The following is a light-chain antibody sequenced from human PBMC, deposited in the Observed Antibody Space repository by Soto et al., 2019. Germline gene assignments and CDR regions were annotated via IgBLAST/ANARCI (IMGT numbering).Light chain of an antibody. CDR2: AAS. CDR3: QQLRSYPLT. V-gene: IGKV1-9*01. J-gene: IGKJ4*01. CDR1: QAISSY. Sequence: IQLTQSPSSLSASVGDRVTMTCRASQAISSYLAWYQQKPGEAPKVLIYAASTLQSGVPSRFSGSGSGTDFTLTISSLRPEDFATYYCQQLRSYPLTVGGGTTVEIK.